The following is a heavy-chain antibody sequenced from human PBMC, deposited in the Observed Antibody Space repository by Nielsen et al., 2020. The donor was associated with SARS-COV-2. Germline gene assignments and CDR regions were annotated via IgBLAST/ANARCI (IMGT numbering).Heavy chain of an antibody. J-gene: IGHJ4*02. Sequence: SETLSLTCAVYGGSFSGYYWSWIRQPPGKGLEWIGEINHSGSTNYNPSLKSRVTISVDTSKNQFSLKLSSVTAADTAVYYCARGPHSSGWRDFDYWGQGTLVTVSS. V-gene: IGHV4-34*01. CDR3: ARGPHSSGWRDFDY. CDR2: INHSGST. CDR1: GGSFSGYY. D-gene: IGHD6-19*01.